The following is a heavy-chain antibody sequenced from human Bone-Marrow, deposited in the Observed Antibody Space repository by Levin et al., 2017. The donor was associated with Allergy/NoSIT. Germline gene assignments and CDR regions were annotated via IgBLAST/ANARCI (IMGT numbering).Heavy chain of an antibody. Sequence: PEGSLRLSCAVSEFPVSSNYMQWVRQAPGKGLEWVSNIYSGGNTYYADSVKGRFTVSRDNSKNTLYLQMNSLRAEDTAVYYCARQHNGISSLDYWGQGVQVTVSS. CDR2: IYSGGNT. V-gene: IGHV3-66*04. D-gene: IGHD2-8*01. J-gene: IGHJ4*02. CDR3: ARQHNGISSLDY. CDR1: EFPVSSNY.